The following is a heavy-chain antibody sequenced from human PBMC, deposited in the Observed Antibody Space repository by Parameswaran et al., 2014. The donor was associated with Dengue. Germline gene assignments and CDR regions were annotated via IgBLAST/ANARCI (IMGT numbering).Heavy chain of an antibody. J-gene: IGHJ4*02. Sequence: VRQAPGKGLEWVSSISSSSSYIYYADSVKGRFTISRDNAKNSLYLQMNSLRAEDTAVYYCARWFGDNDYWGQGTLVTVSS. V-gene: IGHV3-21*01. D-gene: IGHD3-10*01. CDR3: ARWFGDNDY. CDR2: ISSSSSYI.